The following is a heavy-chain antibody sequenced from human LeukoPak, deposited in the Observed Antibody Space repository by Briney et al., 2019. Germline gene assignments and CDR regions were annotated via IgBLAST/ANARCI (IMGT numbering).Heavy chain of an antibody. Sequence: GGSLRLSCAASGFTFSSYAMSWVRQAPGKGLEWVSAISGSGGSTYYADSVKGRFTISRDNSKNTLYLQMNGLRAEHTAVYYCAKGGGMATMKPFDYWGQGTLVTVSS. CDR2: ISGSGGST. V-gene: IGHV3-23*01. CDR1: GFTFSSYA. D-gene: IGHD5-24*01. J-gene: IGHJ4*01. CDR3: AKGGGMATMKPFDY.